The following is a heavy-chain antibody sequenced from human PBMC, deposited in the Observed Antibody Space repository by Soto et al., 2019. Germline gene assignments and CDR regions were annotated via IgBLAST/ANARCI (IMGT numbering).Heavy chain of an antibody. J-gene: IGHJ5*02. V-gene: IGHV3-30*18. CDR3: AKDSSVTAAGSRGWFDP. CDR2: ISFDGGNQ. Sequence: QVQLVQSGGGVVQPGRSLRLSCAASGFDFNTYGLHWVRQAPGKGLEWVAGISFDGGNQYYADSVKGRFTISRDKSNNTLYLQMNGLGAEDTATYYCAKDSSVTAAGSRGWFDPWGQGTLVIVSS. D-gene: IGHD6-13*01. CDR1: GFDFNTYG.